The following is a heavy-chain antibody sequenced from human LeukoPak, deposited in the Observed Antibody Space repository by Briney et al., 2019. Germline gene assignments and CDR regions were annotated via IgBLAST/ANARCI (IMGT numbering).Heavy chain of an antibody. Sequence: GGSLRFSCAASGFTFSSYSMNWVRQAPGKGLEWVSSTSSSSSYIYYADSVKGRFTISRDNAKNSLYLQMNSLRAEDTAVYYCARGVIVGATPFDYWGQGTLVTVSS. CDR2: TSSSSSYI. CDR3: ARGVIVGATPFDY. D-gene: IGHD1-26*01. J-gene: IGHJ4*02. V-gene: IGHV3-21*01. CDR1: GFTFSSYS.